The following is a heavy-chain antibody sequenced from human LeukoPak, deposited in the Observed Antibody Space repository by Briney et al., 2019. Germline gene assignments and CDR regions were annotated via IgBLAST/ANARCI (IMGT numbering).Heavy chain of an antibody. CDR2: INPNSGGT. D-gene: IGHD2/OR15-2a*01. CDR1: GYTFTGYY. CDR3: ARRLGRLSPQFDY. V-gene: IGHV1-2*02. J-gene: IGHJ4*02. Sequence: ASVKVSCKASGYTFTGYYMHWVRQAPGQGLEWMGWINPNSGGTNYAQKFQGRVTMTRDTSISTAYMELSRLRSDDTAVYYCARRLGRLSPQFDYWGQGTLVTVSS.